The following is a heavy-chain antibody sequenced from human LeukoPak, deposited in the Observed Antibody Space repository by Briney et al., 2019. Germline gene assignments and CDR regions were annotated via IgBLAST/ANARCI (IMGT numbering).Heavy chain of an antibody. V-gene: IGHV3-11*05. J-gene: IGHJ4*02. CDR1: GFTFISYW. CDR3: ARDRVNWNDVGGLFDY. D-gene: IGHD1-1*01. Sequence: PGGSLRLSCAGSGFTFISYWMHWIRQAPGKGLEWLSYISTSSTYTNYADSVKGRFTISRDNAKDSLYLQMNSLSAEDTAVYYCARDRVNWNDVGGLFDYWGQGTLVTVSS. CDR2: ISTSSTYT.